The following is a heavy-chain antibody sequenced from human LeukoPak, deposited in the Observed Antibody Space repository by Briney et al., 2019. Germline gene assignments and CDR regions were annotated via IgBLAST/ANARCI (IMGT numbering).Heavy chain of an antibody. J-gene: IGHJ4*02. V-gene: IGHV3-23*01. Sequence: GGSLRLSCAISGFTFSSYAMSWVRQAPGKGLEWVSTISGSGGGAFYAESVKGRFTISRDNSDNTLYLRMNSLSAEDTALYYCAKSPGTTTYNTFDFWGQGTLVTVSS. CDR2: ISGSGGGA. CDR1: GFTFSSYA. CDR3: AKSPGTTTYNTFDF. D-gene: IGHD1-1*01.